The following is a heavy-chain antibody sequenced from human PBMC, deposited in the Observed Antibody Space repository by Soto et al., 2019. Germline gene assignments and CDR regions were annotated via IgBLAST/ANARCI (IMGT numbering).Heavy chain of an antibody. Sequence: GGSLRLSCAAFGFNFSSYSMNWVRQAPGKGLEWVSSISSSSSYIYYSDSVKGRFTISRDNAKKSLNLQMNSLRAEDTAVYYCARVDYDIWTGYYRENDAFDIWGQGTMVTVSS. CDR2: ISSSSSYI. J-gene: IGHJ3*02. V-gene: IGHV3-21*01. CDR3: ARVDYDIWTGYYRENDAFDI. CDR1: GFNFSSYS. D-gene: IGHD3-9*01.